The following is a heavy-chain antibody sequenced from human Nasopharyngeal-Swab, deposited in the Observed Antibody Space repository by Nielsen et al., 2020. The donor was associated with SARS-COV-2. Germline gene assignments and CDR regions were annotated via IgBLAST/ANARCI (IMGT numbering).Heavy chain of an antibody. CDR2: INPNSGGT. CDR3: ARAYDYGAYATSDYYYGMDV. Sequence: ASVMVSCKASGYTFTGYYMHWVRQAPGQGLEWMGRINPNSGGTNYAQKFQGRVTMTRDTSISTAYMELSRLRSDDTAVYYCARAYDYGAYATSDYYYGMDVWGQGTTVTVSS. D-gene: IGHD4-17*01. V-gene: IGHV1-2*06. J-gene: IGHJ6*02. CDR1: GYTFTGYY.